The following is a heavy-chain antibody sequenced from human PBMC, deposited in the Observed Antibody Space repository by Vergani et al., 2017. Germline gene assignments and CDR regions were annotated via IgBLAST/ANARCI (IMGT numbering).Heavy chain of an antibody. V-gene: IGHV4-34*01. CDR2: INHSGST. CDR3: ARGAVVVAAIDY. D-gene: IGHD2-15*01. Sequence: QVQLQQWGAGLLKPSETLSLTCAVYGGSFSGYYWSWIREPPGKGLEWIGEINHSGSTNYNTHLKSRVTISVDTAKYQLSLKLSSVTAADTAVDYCARGAVVVAAIDYWGQGTLVTVSS. CDR1: GGSFSGYY. J-gene: IGHJ4*02.